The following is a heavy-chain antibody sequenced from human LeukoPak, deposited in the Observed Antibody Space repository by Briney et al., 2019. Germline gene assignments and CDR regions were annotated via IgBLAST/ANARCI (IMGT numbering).Heavy chain of an antibody. D-gene: IGHD6-19*01. J-gene: IGHJ4*02. CDR3: ARDLGYSSGPNY. CDR2: ISGGSSFT. Sequence: GGSLRLSCAASGFSFSSFSMNWVRQAPGKGLEWVSYISGGSSFTYYVDSVKGRFTIPRHNAKNSLYLQMNSLRAEDTAVYYCARDLGYSSGPNYWGQGTRVTVSS. V-gene: IGHV3-21*01. CDR1: GFSFSSFS.